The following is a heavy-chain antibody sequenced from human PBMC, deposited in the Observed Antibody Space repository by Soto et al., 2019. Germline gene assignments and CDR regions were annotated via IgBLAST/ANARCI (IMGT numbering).Heavy chain of an antibody. D-gene: IGHD2-2*01. V-gene: IGHV4-59*12. CDR1: GGSISSNY. CDR2: IYYSGTT. Sequence: SETLSLTCTVSGGSISSNYWSWIRQPPGKGLEWIGYIYYSGTTNYNPSLKSRVTISVDTSKNQFSLNLSSVTAADTAVYYCARAKFCSSIDCYYFDYWGQGTLVTVSS. J-gene: IGHJ4*02. CDR3: ARAKFCSSIDCYYFDY.